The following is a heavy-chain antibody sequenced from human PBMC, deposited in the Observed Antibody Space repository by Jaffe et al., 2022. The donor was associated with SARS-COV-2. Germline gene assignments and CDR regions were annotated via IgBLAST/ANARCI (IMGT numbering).Heavy chain of an antibody. D-gene: IGHD5-12*01. CDR1: GGSISSGSYY. V-gene: IGHV4-61*02. CDR2: IYTSGST. Sequence: QVQLQESGPGLVKPSQTLSLTCTVSGGSISSGSYYWSWIRQPAGKGLEWIGRIYTSGSTNYNPSLKSRVTISVDTSKNQFSLKLSSVTAADTAVYYCARGRGPDIVATWYYYYGMDVWGQGTTVTVSS. CDR3: ARGRGPDIVATWYYYYGMDV. J-gene: IGHJ6*02.